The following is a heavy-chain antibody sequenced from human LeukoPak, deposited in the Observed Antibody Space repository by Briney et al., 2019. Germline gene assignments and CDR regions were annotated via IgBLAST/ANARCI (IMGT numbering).Heavy chain of an antibody. CDR2: ISAYNGNT. CDR1: GYTFTSYG. V-gene: IGHV1-18*01. CDR3: ARDLDGWFTPYFQH. Sequence: ASVKVSCKASGYTFTSYGISWVRQAPGQGLEWMGWISAYNGNTNYAQKLQGRVTMTTDTSTSTAYMELRSLRSDDTAVYYCARDLDGWFTPYFQHWGQGTLVTVSS. J-gene: IGHJ1*01. D-gene: IGHD3/OR15-3a*01.